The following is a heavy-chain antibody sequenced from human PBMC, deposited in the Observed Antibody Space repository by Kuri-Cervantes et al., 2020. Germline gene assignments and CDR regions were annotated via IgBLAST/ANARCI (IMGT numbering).Heavy chain of an antibody. J-gene: IGHJ6*03. V-gene: IGHV4-59*01. CDR2: IYYSGNT. D-gene: IGHD5-18*01. CDR1: GGSLSGYY. Sequence: ESLKISCTVSGGSLSGYYWSWVRQPPGKGLEWIGYIYYSGNTNYNPSVKSRVTISLDTSKNQFSLMLSSVTAADTAMYYCARAVDTARYYYYMDVWGRGTTVTVSS. CDR3: ARAVDTARYYYYMDV.